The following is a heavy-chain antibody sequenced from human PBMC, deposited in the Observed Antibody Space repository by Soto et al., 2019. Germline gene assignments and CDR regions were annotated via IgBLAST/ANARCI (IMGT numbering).Heavy chain of an antibody. CDR3: ARADYDFWSGSPDYYYYGMDV. CDR2: IIPIFGTA. V-gene: IGHV1-69*13. J-gene: IGHJ6*02. CDR1: GGTFSSYA. D-gene: IGHD3-3*01. Sequence: GASVKVSCKASGGTFSSYAISWVRQAPGQGLEWMGGIIPIFGTANYAQKFQGRVTITADESTSTAYMELSSLRSEDTAVYYCARADYDFWSGSPDYYYYGMDVWGQGTTVTVS.